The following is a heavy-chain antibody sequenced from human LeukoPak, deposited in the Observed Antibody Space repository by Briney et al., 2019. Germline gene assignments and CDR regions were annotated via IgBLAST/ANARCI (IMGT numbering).Heavy chain of an antibody. D-gene: IGHD3-22*01. CDR3: ARTSGYYPKDIDY. CDR1: GYSISTGYY. CDR2: FYHGGST. V-gene: IGHV4-38-2*02. Sequence: SETLSLTCTVSGYSISTGYYWDWIRQPPGKGLEWIGTFYHGGSTYYNPSLKSRVTISVDTSKNQFSLKLSSVTAADTAVYYCARTSGYYPKDIDYWGQGTLVTVSS. J-gene: IGHJ4*02.